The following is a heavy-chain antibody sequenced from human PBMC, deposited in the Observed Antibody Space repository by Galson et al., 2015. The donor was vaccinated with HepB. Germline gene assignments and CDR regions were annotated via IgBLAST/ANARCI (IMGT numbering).Heavy chain of an antibody. CDR3: ARLRYSGSFLTYYYYGMDV. CDR2: TYYRSKWYN. J-gene: IGHJ6*02. V-gene: IGHV6-1*01. CDR1: GDSVSSNSAA. D-gene: IGHD1-26*01. Sequence: CAISGDSVSSNSAAWNWIRQSPSRGLEWLGRTYYRSKWYNDYAVSVKSRITINPDTSKNQFSLQLNSVTPEDTAVYYCARLRYSGSFLTYYYYGMDVWGQGTTVTVSS.